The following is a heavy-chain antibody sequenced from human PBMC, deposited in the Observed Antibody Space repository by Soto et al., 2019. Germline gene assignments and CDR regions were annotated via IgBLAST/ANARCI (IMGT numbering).Heavy chain of an antibody. D-gene: IGHD3-16*01. Sequence: QVQLVQSGAEVKKPGSSVKVSCEASGGRFTSYIFTWVRQAPGQGLEWMGRSIPIQGKADYALKFQDRVTMTADKATNTAYMELRSLRPDDTAVYYCAKSLVLVDHAYMDVWGKGTTVIVSS. CDR1: GGRFTSYI. V-gene: IGHV1-69*02. CDR2: SIPIQGKA. CDR3: AKSLVLVDHAYMDV. J-gene: IGHJ6*03.